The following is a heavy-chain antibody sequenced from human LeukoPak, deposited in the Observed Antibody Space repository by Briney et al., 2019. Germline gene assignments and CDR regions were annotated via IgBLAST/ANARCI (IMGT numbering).Heavy chain of an antibody. D-gene: IGHD6-19*01. Sequence: ASETLSLTCAVYGGSFSGYYWSWIRQPPGKGLEWIGEINHSGSTNYNPSLKSRFTISVDTSKNQFSLKLSSVTAADTAVYYCARLIAVAGTRGADYWGQGTLVTVSS. V-gene: IGHV4-34*01. CDR2: INHSGST. CDR1: GGSFSGYY. J-gene: IGHJ4*02. CDR3: ARLIAVAGTRGADY.